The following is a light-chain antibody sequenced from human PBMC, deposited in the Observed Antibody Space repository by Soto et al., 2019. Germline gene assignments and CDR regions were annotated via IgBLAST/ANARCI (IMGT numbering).Light chain of an antibody. J-gene: IGKJ4*01. CDR3: EQFCTSPA. CDR2: GVS. V-gene: IGKV3-20*01. CDR1: QRVGSSS. Sequence: EIVLTQSPGTLSLSPGERAILSCRASQRVGSSSLAWYQQRPGQAPRLLIYGVSTRDTSIPDRFSGSGSGTDFTLTITRLESEDFAVYFCEQFCTSPAFGRGTKVESK.